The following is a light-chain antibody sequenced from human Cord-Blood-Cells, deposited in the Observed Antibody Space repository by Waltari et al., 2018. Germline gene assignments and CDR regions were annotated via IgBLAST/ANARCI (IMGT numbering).Light chain of an antibody. CDR2: AAS. J-gene: IGKJ1*01. V-gene: IGKV1-27*01. CDR3: QKYNSAPRT. CDR1: QGISNY. Sequence: DIQMTQSPSSLSASLGDSVTITCRASQGISNYFAWYQQKPGKVPKLLIHAASTLQFGVPSRFSGSGSGKDFTLTISSLQPEDVATYYCQKYNSAPRTFGQGTKVEIK.